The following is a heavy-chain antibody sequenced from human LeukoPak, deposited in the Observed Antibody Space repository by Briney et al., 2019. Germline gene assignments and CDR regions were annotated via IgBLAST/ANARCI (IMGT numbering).Heavy chain of an antibody. V-gene: IGHV1-69*13. Sequence: SVKVSCNASGDTFSNYALTWVRQAPGQGLEWMGGIIPILATTNYAQKLQGKVTITADDSTSTAFMEVNSLRSEDTAVYYCAREDFLEWPSGVYDVWGHGTMVTVSS. CDR1: GDTFSNYA. CDR3: AREDFLEWPSGVYDV. J-gene: IGHJ3*01. CDR2: IIPILATT. D-gene: IGHD3-3*01.